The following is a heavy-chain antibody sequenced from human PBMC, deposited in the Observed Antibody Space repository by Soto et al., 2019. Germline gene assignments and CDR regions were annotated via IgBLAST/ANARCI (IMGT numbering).Heavy chain of an antibody. CDR2: INPNSGGT. J-gene: IGHJ4*02. CDR1: GYTFTGYY. CDR3: ARDGGRVAGTPQDLGY. D-gene: IGHD6-19*01. V-gene: IGHV1-2*02. Sequence: QVQLVQSGAEVKKPGASVKVSCQASGYTFTGYYMHWVRQAPGPGLEWMGWINPNSGGTNYAQKFQGRVTMTRDTSISTAYMELSRLRSDDTAVYYCARDGGRVAGTPQDLGYWGQGTLVTVSS.